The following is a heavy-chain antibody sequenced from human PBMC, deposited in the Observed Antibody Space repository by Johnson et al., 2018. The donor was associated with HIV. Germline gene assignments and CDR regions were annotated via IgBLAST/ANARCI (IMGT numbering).Heavy chain of an antibody. V-gene: IGHV3-30*02. J-gene: IGHJ3*02. CDR2: IRYDGSNK. CDR3: AKDDRLRVPRGIAFDI. Sequence: QVQLVESGGGVVQPGGSLRLSCAASGLNFRGYGMHWVRQAPGKGLEWVAFIRYDGSNKDYADSVKGRFTISRDNSKNTLYLQMNSLRAEDTAVYYCAKDDRLRVPRGIAFDIWGQGTMVTVSS. D-gene: IGHD3-16*02. CDR1: GLNFRGYG.